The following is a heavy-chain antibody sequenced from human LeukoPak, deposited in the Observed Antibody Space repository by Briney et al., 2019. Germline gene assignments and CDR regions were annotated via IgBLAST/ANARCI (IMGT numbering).Heavy chain of an antibody. J-gene: IGHJ4*02. CDR3: ARGWFHAIDY. V-gene: IGHV3-74*01. D-gene: IGHD2/OR15-2a*01. CDR1: GFPFTETW. CDR2: IRSDGSDE. Sequence: GGSLRLSCATSGFPFTETWMHWVRQVPGKGLVWVSRIRSDGSDERYAEAVKGRFTISRDNAKNTLYLQMNSLRDEDTAVYYCARGWFHAIDYWGQGTLVTVSS.